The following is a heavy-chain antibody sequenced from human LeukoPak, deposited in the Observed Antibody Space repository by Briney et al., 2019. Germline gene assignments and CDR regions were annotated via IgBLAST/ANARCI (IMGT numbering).Heavy chain of an antibody. CDR3: ARGAPKEIQLWLRLRGVAFDI. CDR1: GGSFSGYY. Sequence: SETLSLTCAVYGGSFSGYYWSWIRQPPGKGLEWIGEINHSGSTNYNPSPKSRVTISVDTSKNQFSLKLNSVTAADTAVYYRARGAPKEIQLWLRLRGVAFDIWGQGTMVTVSS. V-gene: IGHV4-34*01. J-gene: IGHJ3*02. D-gene: IGHD5-18*01. CDR2: INHSGST.